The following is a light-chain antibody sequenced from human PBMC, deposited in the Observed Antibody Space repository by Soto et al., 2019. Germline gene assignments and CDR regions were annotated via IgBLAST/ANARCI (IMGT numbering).Light chain of an antibody. V-gene: IGKV3-20*01. CDR3: QHGQPYGDSPPLT. Sequence: ENVLTQAPGTLSLSPGERNTLSCRASQSVSYYLAWYQQKPRQAHRLPXYXXSSRATGVPDRFSGSGSGTGFTLTSSRLEPEDFAVYDCQHGQPYGDSPPLTFGGGTKVDIK. CDR2: XXS. CDR1: QSVSYY. J-gene: IGKJ4*01.